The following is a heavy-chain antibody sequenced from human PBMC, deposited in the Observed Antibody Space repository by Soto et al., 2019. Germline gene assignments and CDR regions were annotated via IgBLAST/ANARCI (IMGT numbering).Heavy chain of an antibody. D-gene: IGHD1-26*01. CDR3: AKDAVSYNGKWDWFDS. Sequence: DVQLLQSGGGLVQPGGSLTLSCAASRFIFSDYAMNWVRQAPGKGLEWVSSSGGSNSDRHYADSVKGRFIISRDNSKNTMYLQMNSLRDDDTAVYYCAKDAVSYNGKWDWFDSWGQGTLVTVSS. CDR1: RFIFSDYA. CDR2: SGGSNSDR. V-gene: IGHV3-23*01. J-gene: IGHJ5*01.